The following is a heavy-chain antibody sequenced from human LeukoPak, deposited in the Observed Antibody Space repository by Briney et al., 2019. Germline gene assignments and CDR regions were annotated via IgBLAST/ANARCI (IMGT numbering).Heavy chain of an antibody. V-gene: IGHV1-2*02. J-gene: IGHJ6*03. Sequence: ASVKVSCKASGYTFTGYYMHWVRQAPGQGLEWMGWINPNSGGTNYAQKFQGRVTMTRDTSISTAYMELRRLRSDDTAVYYCASQGSGSYYGYYYYYMDVWGKGTTVTVSS. D-gene: IGHD1-26*01. CDR2: INPNSGGT. CDR3: ASQGSGSYYGYYYYYMDV. CDR1: GYTFTGYY.